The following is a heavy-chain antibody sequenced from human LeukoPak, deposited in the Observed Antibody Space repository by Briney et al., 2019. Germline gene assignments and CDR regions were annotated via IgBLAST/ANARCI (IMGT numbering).Heavy chain of an antibody. CDR3: ARADRLHGGPYLIGP. CDR1: GYSFTDYY. CDR2: INPNSGGT. J-gene: IGHJ5*02. D-gene: IGHD2-21*01. V-gene: IGHV1-2*02. Sequence: ASVKVSCKTSGYSFTDYYMHWVRQAPGQGLEWMGWINPNSGGTSSAQKFQGRVTMTRDTSITTVYMEVSWLTSDDTAMYYCARADRLHGGPYLIGPWGQGTLVTVSS.